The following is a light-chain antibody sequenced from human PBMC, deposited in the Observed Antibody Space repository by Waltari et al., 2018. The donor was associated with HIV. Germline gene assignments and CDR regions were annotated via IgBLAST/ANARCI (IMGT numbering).Light chain of an antibody. V-gene: IGLV2-14*03. CDR2: DVT. Sequence: QSALTQPASVSGSPGQSITISCTGTSNDVGGYDYVSWYQQYPGKAPKLIITDVTNRPSGVSGRFSGSKSGDTASLTISGLQIEDDADYFCCSYAGNASYVFGSGTKVTVL. CDR3: CSYAGNASYV. CDR1: SNDVGGYDY. J-gene: IGLJ1*01.